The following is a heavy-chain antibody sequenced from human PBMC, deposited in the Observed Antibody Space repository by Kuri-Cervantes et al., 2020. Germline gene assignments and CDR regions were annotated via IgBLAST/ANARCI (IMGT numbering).Heavy chain of an antibody. CDR2: IYYSGST. J-gene: IGHJ4*02. D-gene: IGHD2-21*01. Sequence: GSLRLSCTVSGGSISSSSYYWGWIRQPPGKGLEWIGSIYYSGSTYYNPSLKSRVTISVDTSKNQFSLKLSSVTAADTAVYYCARVGILGFARWGQGTLVTVSS. V-gene: IGHV4-39*07. CDR3: ARVGILGFAR. CDR1: GGSISSSSYY.